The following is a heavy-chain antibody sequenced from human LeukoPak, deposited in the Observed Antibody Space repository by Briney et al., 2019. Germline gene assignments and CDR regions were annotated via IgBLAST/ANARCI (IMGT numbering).Heavy chain of an antibody. V-gene: IGHV1-18*01. J-gene: IGHJ4*02. D-gene: IGHD3-10*01. CDR2: INAYNGKT. CDR3: LRVPELPEY. Sequence: ASVKVSCKASGGTFSTYSISWVRQAPGQGLEWMGWINAYNGKTNYSQKFQDRVTMTTDTSTSTAYMELRSLRYDDTAVYYCLRVPELPEYWGQGTLVTVSS. CDR1: GGTFSTYS.